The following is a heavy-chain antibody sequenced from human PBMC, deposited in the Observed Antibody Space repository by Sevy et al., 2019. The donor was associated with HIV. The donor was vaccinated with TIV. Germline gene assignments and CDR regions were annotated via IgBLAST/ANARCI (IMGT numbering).Heavy chain of an antibody. CDR1: GFTFSDYY. V-gene: IGHV3-11*01. Sequence: GGSLRLSCAASGFTFSDYYMSWIRQAPGKGLEWVSYISSSGSTIYYADSVKGRFTISRANAKNALYLKMTSLRAEDTAVYYCARDAPSLYTYYYYYMDVWGKGTTVTVSS. CDR2: ISSSGSTI. J-gene: IGHJ6*03. CDR3: ARDAPSLYTYYYYYMDV.